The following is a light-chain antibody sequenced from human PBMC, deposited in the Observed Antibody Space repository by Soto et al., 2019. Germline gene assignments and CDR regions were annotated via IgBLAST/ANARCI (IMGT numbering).Light chain of an antibody. V-gene: IGKV3-20*01. CDR1: QSVSSSY. J-gene: IGKJ4*01. CDR3: QQYGSSPLT. Sequence: EIVVTQSPGTLSLSPGERATLCCRASQSVSSSYLAWYQQRPGQAPRLRIYCASIRSTGIPYRFSGSGSGPVFTLTISRLELEDFAVSYCQQYGSSPLTFGGGTKVEIK. CDR2: CAS.